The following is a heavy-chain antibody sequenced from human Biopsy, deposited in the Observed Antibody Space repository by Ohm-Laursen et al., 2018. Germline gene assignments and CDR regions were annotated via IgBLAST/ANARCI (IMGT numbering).Heavy chain of an antibody. Sequence: VASVKVSCKVSGYTLNELSMHWVRQVPGKGLEWMGGFAPENGKTVYAQNFQARVSLTEDTSTDTAYMELSSLRSEDTAVYYCAADINVWNVNYWGQGTQVTVSS. V-gene: IGHV1-24*01. CDR3: AADINVWNVNY. CDR2: FAPENGKT. D-gene: IGHD1-1*01. J-gene: IGHJ4*02. CDR1: GYTLNELS.